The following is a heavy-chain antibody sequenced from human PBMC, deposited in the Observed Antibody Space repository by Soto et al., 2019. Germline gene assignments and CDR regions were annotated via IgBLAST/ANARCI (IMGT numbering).Heavy chain of an antibody. CDR2: IYYSGST. V-gene: IGHV4-59*01. CDR3: ARDVSTVTRRGDWFDP. CDR1: GGSISSYY. D-gene: IGHD4-4*01. Sequence: LSLTCTVSGGSISSYYWSWIRQPPGRGLEWIGYIYYSGSTNYNPSLKSRVTISVDTSKNQFSLKLSSVTAADTAVYYCARDVSTVTRRGDWFDPWGQGTLVTVSS. J-gene: IGHJ5*02.